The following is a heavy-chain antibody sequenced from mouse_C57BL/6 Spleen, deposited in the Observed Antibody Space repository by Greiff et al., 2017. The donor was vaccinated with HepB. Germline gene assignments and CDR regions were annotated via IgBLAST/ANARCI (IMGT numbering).Heavy chain of an antibody. Sequence: QVQLKESGAELARPGASVKLSCKASGYTFTSYGISWVKQRTGQGLEWIGEIYPRSGNTYYNEKFKGKATLTADKSSSTAYMELRSLTSEDSAVYFCARRDYYGSSLPFDYWGQGTTLTVSS. CDR2: IYPRSGNT. CDR3: ARRDYYGSSLPFDY. V-gene: IGHV1-81*01. J-gene: IGHJ2*01. CDR1: GYTFTSYG. D-gene: IGHD1-1*01.